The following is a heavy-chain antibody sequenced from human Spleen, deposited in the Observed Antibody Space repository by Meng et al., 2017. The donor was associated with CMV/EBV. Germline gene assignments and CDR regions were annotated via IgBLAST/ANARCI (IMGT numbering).Heavy chain of an antibody. D-gene: IGHD5-24*01. Sequence: GESLKISCAASGFTFNYFYMAWIRQTPGKGLEWLSYISSSGNTVYYADSVKGRFTISRDNAKNSLYLQMNSLRAEDTAVYYCARDDGYNPYGRDYWGQGTLVTVSS. CDR2: ISSSGNTV. CDR3: ARDDGYNPYGRDY. J-gene: IGHJ4*02. CDR1: GFTFNYFY. V-gene: IGHV3-11*04.